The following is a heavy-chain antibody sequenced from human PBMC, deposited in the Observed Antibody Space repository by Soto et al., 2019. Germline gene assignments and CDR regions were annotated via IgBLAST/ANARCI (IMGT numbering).Heavy chain of an antibody. CDR3: ARVRQLAGYFYYYTDV. J-gene: IGHJ6*03. V-gene: IGHV1-18*01. CDR1: GYTFTNYG. CDR2: ISAYNGNT. D-gene: IGHD6-6*01. Sequence: ASVKVSCKASGYTFTNYGITWVRQAPGQGLEWMGWISAYNGNTHYTQRLQGRVTMTTDTSTSTAYMELRGLRSDDTAVYYCARVRQLAGYFYYYTDVWRNGTPGTVSS.